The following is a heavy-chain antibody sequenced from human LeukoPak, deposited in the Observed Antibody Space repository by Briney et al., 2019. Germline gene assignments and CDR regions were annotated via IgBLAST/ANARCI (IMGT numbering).Heavy chain of an antibody. CDR2: FEYGGST. Sequence: SETLSLTCTVSGGSISSSSYYWGWIRQAPGKGLEWIGSFEYGGSTYYNPSLKSRVTISVDTSKNQFSLKVTSVTAADTAVYYCARVYYSNSYDYWYFDLWGRGTLVTVSS. CDR3: ARVYYSNSYDYWYFDL. J-gene: IGHJ2*01. CDR1: GGSISSSSYY. D-gene: IGHD6-13*01. V-gene: IGHV4-39*07.